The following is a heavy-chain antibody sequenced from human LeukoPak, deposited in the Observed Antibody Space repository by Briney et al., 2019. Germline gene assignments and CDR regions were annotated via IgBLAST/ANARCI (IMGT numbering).Heavy chain of an antibody. D-gene: IGHD3-10*02. CDR3: AELGITMIGGV. J-gene: IGHJ6*04. Sequence: GGSLRLSCAASGFTFSSNVMSWVRRAPGKGLEWVSSITGSGGSIYYADSVKGRFTISRDNAKNSLYLQMNSLRAEDTAVYYCAELGITMIGGVWGKGTTVTISS. CDR2: ITGSGGSI. CDR1: GFTFSSNV. V-gene: IGHV3-23*01.